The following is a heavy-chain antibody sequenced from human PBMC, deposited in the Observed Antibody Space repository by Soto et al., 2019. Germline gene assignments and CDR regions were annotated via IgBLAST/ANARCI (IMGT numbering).Heavy chain of an antibody. V-gene: IGHV6-1*01. CDR1: GDSVSSNSAA. CDR2: TYYRSKWYN. J-gene: IGHJ3*02. D-gene: IGHD6-19*01. CDR3: ARDETHSSGWWGDDAFDI. Sequence: PSQTLSLTCAISGDSVSSNSAAWNWIRQSPSRGLEWLGRTYYRSKWYNDYAVCVKSRITINPDTSKNQFSLQLNSVTPEDTAVYYCARDETHSSGWWGDDAFDIWGQGTMVTVSS.